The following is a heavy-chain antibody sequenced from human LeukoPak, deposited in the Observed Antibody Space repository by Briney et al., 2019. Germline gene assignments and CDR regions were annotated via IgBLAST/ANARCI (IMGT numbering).Heavy chain of an antibody. V-gene: IGHV3-23*01. D-gene: IGHD6-6*01. CDR3: ARGGQLSGAFDI. CDR2: ISGSGGST. J-gene: IGHJ3*02. Sequence: GGSLRLSCAASGFTFSSYAMSWVRQAPGKGLEWVSAISGSGGSTYYADSVKGRFTTSRDNSKNTLYLQMNSLRAEDTAVYYCARGGQLSGAFDIWGQGTMVTVSS. CDR1: GFTFSSYA.